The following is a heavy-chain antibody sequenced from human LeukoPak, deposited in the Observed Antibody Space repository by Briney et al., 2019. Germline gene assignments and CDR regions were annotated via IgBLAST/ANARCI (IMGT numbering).Heavy chain of an antibody. J-gene: IGHJ4*02. Sequence: GGSLRPSGAASGFDFGCYGMHWVRQAPGKGLEWVAFIRYTGSHKYYADSVKGRFTISRDNSKNTLYLQMNSLRDDDTALYYCANYAASIGDYWGPGTLVTVSS. CDR1: GFDFGCYG. CDR3: ANYAASIGDY. V-gene: IGHV3-30*02. CDR2: IRYTGSHK. D-gene: IGHD3-3*02.